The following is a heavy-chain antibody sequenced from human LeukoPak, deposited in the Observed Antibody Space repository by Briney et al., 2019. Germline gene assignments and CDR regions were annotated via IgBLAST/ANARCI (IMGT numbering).Heavy chain of an antibody. CDR3: ANGLVGATAWN. J-gene: IGHJ4*02. D-gene: IGHD1-26*01. V-gene: IGHV3-7*01. CDR1: GFPFSSYW. CDR2: IKQDGSKK. Sequence: GGSLRLSCVASGFPFSSYWMTWVRQAPGKGLEWVANIKQDGSKKSYVDSVKGRFTISRDNAKNSLYLQMNSLRAEDTAIYYCANGLVGATAWNWGQGTLVSVSS.